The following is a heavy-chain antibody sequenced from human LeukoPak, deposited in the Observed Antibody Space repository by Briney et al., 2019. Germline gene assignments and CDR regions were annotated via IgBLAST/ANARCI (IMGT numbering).Heavy chain of an antibody. Sequence: SETLSLTCAVYGGSFSGYYWSWIRQPPGKGLEWIGEINHSGSTNYNPSLKSRVTISVDTSKNQFSLKLSSVTAADTAVYYCARGDPTSTDVWGKGTTVTVSS. CDR3: ARGDPTSTDV. J-gene: IGHJ6*04. V-gene: IGHV4-34*01. CDR2: INHSGST. CDR1: GGSFSGYY.